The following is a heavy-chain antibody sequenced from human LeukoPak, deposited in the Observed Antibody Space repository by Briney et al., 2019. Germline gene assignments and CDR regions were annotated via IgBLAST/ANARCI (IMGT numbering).Heavy chain of an antibody. CDR3: ASISRVYSNYDPQFDY. Sequence: SETLSLTCTVSGGSISNYYWSWIRQPPGKGLEWIGYIYSSGSTNYNPSLKSRVTISVDTSKIQFSLKLSSVTAADTAVYYCASISRVYSNYDPQFDYWGQGTLVTVSS. V-gene: IGHV4-59*12. D-gene: IGHD4-11*01. CDR2: IYSSGST. CDR1: GGSISNYY. J-gene: IGHJ4*02.